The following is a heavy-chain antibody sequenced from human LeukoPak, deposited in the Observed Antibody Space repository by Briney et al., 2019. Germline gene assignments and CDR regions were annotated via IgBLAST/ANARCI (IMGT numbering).Heavy chain of an antibody. V-gene: IGHV1-69*05. D-gene: IGHD3-22*01. CDR3: ARGENYYYDSSGYYTF. CDR2: IIPIFGTA. Sequence: ASXKVSCKASGGTFISYAISWVRQAPGQGLEWMGRIIPIFGTANYAQKFQGRVTITTDESTSTAYMELSSLRSEDTAVYYCARGENYYYDSSGYYTFWGQGTLVTVSS. CDR1: GGTFISYA. J-gene: IGHJ4*02.